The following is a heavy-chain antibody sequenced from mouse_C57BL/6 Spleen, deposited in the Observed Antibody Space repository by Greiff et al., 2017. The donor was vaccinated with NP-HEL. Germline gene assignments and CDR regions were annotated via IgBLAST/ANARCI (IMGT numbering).Heavy chain of an antibody. D-gene: IGHD4-1*01. Sequence: EVKLVESGGGLVKPGGSLKLSCAASGFTFSSYAMSWVRQTPEKRLEWVATISDGGSYTYYPDNVKGRFTISRDNAKNNLYLQMSHLKSEDTAMYYCAREGGWDSRYFDYWGQGTTLTVSS. CDR1: GFTFSSYA. V-gene: IGHV5-4*01. CDR2: ISDGGSYT. J-gene: IGHJ2*01. CDR3: AREGGWDSRYFDY.